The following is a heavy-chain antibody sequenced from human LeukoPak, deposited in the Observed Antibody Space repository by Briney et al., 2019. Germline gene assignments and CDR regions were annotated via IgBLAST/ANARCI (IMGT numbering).Heavy chain of an antibody. V-gene: IGHV3-9*01. D-gene: IGHD4-17*01. CDR1: GFTFDDYA. J-gene: IGHJ4*02. CDR2: ISWNGGSI. CDR3: ARDFPGLMGTVTDY. Sequence: SLRLSCEASGFTFDDYAMQWVRQAPGKGLEWVSGISWNGGSIAYADSVKGRFTISRDNAKNTLYLQMNSLRAEDTAVYYCARDFPGLMGTVTDYWGQGTLVTVSS.